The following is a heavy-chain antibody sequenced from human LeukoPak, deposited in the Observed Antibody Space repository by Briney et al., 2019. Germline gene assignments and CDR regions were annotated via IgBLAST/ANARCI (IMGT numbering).Heavy chain of an antibody. CDR1: GYRSTGYY. CDR2: INPDSGGT. V-gene: IGHV1-2*02. CDR3: ARDAISRGIIDY. Sequence: GASVKVSCKASGYRSTGYYVHWVRQAPGQGREWMGWINPDSGGTNFAQRFQGRATLTRDTSISTAYMELSRLTSDDTAVYYCARDAISRGIIDYWGQGTLVTVSS. J-gene: IGHJ4*02. D-gene: IGHD3-10*01.